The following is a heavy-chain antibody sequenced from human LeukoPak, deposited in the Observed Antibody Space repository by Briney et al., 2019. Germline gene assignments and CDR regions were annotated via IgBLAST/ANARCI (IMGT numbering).Heavy chain of an antibody. CDR3: ARDLYYGSGAYYNGWDY. V-gene: IGHV1-46*01. D-gene: IGHD3-10*01. J-gene: IGHJ4*02. CDR2: INPSSGGT. Sequence: ASVKVSCKASGYTFTGYYIHWVRQAPGQGLEWMGIINPSSGGTTYAQKFQGRVTMTRDTSTSTVYMDLSGLRSEDTAVYYCARDLYYGSGAYYNGWDYWGQGTLVTVSS. CDR1: GYTFTGYY.